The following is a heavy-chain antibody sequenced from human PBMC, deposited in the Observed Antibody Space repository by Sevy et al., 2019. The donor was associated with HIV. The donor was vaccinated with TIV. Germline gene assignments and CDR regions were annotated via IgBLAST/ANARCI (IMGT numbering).Heavy chain of an antibody. Sequence: GGSLRLSCAASGFTFDDYAMHLVRQAPGKGLEWVSGISWNSGSIGYADSVKGRFTISRDNAKNSLYLQMNSLRAEDTALYYCAKDIRPYYYDSSGYLGWFDPWGQGTLVTVSS. CDR2: ISWNSGSI. CDR3: AKDIRPYYYDSSGYLGWFDP. D-gene: IGHD3-22*01. J-gene: IGHJ5*02. V-gene: IGHV3-9*01. CDR1: GFTFDDYA.